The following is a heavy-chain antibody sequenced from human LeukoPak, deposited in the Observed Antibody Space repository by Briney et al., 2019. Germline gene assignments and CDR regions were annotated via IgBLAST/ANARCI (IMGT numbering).Heavy chain of an antibody. D-gene: IGHD2/OR15-2a*01. CDR1: GGSINSTSDY. CDR3: ARGVLGTHEGAFDI. V-gene: IGHV4-39*07. CDR2: IYFTGRT. J-gene: IGHJ3*02. Sequence: SETLSLTCFVSGGSINSTSDYWGWIRQPPGKGLEWIGSIYFTGRTYYNPSLQSRVTISVDTSKNQFSLRLNSVTAADTAVYYCARGVLGTHEGAFDIWGQGTMVTVSS.